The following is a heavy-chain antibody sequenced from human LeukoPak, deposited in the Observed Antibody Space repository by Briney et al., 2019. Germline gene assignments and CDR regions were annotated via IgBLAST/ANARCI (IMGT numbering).Heavy chain of an antibody. CDR2: IYYSGST. CDR3: ARDTYYNYYYGMDV. J-gene: IGHJ6*02. Sequence: PSETLSLTCTVSGGSISSSSYYWGWIRQPPGKGLEWIGTIYYSGSTYYNPSLKSRVTISVHTSKNQFSLKLSSVTAADTAVYYCARDTYYNYYYGMDVWGQGTTVTVSS. D-gene: IGHD5-24*01. CDR1: GGSISSSSYY. V-gene: IGHV4-39*02.